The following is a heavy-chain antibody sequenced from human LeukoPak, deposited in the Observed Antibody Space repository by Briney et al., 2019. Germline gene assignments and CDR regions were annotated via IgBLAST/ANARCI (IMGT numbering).Heavy chain of an antibody. Sequence: SETLSLTCAVHGGSFSGYYWSWIRQPPGKGLEWSGEISHSGSTNYNPSLKSRVTISVDTSKNQFSLKLSSVTAADTAVYYCARARSQSTYYYDSSGPIDYWGQGTLVTVSS. V-gene: IGHV4-34*01. CDR3: ARARSQSTYYYDSSGPIDY. J-gene: IGHJ4*02. CDR2: ISHSGST. CDR1: GGSFSGYY. D-gene: IGHD3-22*01.